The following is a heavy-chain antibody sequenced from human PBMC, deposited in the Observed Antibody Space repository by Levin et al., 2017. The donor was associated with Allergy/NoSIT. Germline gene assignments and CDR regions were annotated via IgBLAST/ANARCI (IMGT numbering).Heavy chain of an antibody. CDR3: ARHIAVGVTYDAFDV. CDR2: IHPGDSET. Sequence: LGESLKISCKGSGYSFSSYWIGWVRQMPGKGLEWMGIIHPGDSETRYSPSFQGQVTISADKSISTAYLQWSSPKASDTAMYYCARHIAVGVTYDAFDVWGQGTMVTVSS. J-gene: IGHJ3*01. CDR1: GYSFSSYW. V-gene: IGHV5-51*01. D-gene: IGHD1-26*01.